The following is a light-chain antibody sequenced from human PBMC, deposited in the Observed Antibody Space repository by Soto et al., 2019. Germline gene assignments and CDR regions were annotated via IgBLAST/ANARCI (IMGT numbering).Light chain of an antibody. CDR3: QSYDSHVV. Sequence: QAVVTQPPSVSGAPGQRVTISCTGSSSNIGAGYDVHWYQQLPGTAPKLLIYGNSNRPSGVPDRFSGSKSGTSASLAITGLQAEDEADYYCQSYDSHVVFGGGTQLTVL. J-gene: IGLJ2*01. V-gene: IGLV1-40*01. CDR2: GNS. CDR1: SSNIGAGYD.